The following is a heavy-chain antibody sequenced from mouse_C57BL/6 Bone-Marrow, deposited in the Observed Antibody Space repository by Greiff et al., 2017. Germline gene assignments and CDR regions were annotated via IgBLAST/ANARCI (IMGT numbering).Heavy chain of an antibody. Sequence: VQLQQSGAELARPVASVKLACKASGYTFKSCGICWVIQRTGQGLEWIGEIYPRSGNTYYNEKFKGKATLTADKSSSTAYMELRSLTSEDSAVYFCARGATYSSIFYRSFDDWGTGTPLPVFS. D-gene: IGHD1-1*01. CDR1: GYTFKSCG. CDR2: IYPRSGNT. CDR3: ARGATYSSIFYRSFDD. J-gene: IGHJ1*03. V-gene: IGHV1-81*01.